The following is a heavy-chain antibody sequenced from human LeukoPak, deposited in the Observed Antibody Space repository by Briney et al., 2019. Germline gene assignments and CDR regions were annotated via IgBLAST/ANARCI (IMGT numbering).Heavy chain of an antibody. D-gene: IGHD3-10*01. CDR2: IYHSGST. Sequence: SETLSLTCTVSGGSISSGGYYWSWIRQPPGKGLEWIGYIYHSGSTYYNPSLKSRVTISVDRSKNQFSLKLSSVTAADTAVYYCARGNSGSYDWFDPWGQGTLVTVSS. V-gene: IGHV4-30-2*01. CDR3: ARGNSGSYDWFDP. J-gene: IGHJ5*02. CDR1: GGSISSGGYY.